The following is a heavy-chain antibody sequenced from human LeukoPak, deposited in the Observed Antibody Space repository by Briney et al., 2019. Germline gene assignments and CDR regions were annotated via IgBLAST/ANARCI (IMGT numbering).Heavy chain of an antibody. CDR1: GYTFTSYY. CDR3: ARTPDYYDSSGYYPFGY. J-gene: IGHJ4*02. V-gene: IGHV1-46*01. Sequence: ASVKVSCKASGYTFTSYYMHWVRQAPGQGLEWMGIINPSGGSTSYAQKFQGRVTTTRDTSTSTVYMELSSLKSEDTAVYYCARTPDYYDSSGYYPFGYWGQGTLVTVSS. CDR2: INPSGGST. D-gene: IGHD3-22*01.